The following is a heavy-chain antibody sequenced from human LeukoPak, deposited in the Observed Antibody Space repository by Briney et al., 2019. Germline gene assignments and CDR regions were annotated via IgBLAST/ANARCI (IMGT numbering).Heavy chain of an antibody. CDR3: ARGLGSYQ. D-gene: IGHD1-26*01. CDR1: GFTFSSYA. V-gene: IGHV3-23*01. Sequence: GGSLRLSCAASGFTFSSYAMSWVRQAPGKGPEGVSSITGSGGGTSYADSVKGRFPISRDNSKSTLYLQRNSLRAEDTAVYYCARGLGSYQWGQGTLVTVPS. J-gene: IGHJ4*02. CDR2: ITGSGGGT.